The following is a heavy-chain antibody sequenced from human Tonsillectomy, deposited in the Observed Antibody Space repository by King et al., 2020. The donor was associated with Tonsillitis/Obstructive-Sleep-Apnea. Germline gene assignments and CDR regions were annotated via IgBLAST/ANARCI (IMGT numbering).Heavy chain of an antibody. Sequence: VQLVESGGGLVQPGGSLRLSCAASGFTFSSYAMSWVRRAPGKGLEWVSAISGSGGSTYYADSVKGRFTISRDNSKNTLYLQMNSLRAEDTAVYYCAKDTDFWSGYLSAYFDYWGQGSLVTVSS. J-gene: IGHJ4*02. D-gene: IGHD3-3*01. CDR3: AKDTDFWSGYLSAYFDY. CDR1: GFTFSSYA. CDR2: ISGSGGST. V-gene: IGHV3-23*04.